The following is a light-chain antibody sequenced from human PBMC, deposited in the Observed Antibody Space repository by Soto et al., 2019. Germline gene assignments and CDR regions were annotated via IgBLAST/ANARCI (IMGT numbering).Light chain of an antibody. V-gene: IGKV3-20*01. CDR3: QQYGSSPRT. CDR1: QSVSSSS. CDR2: DAS. J-gene: IGKJ5*01. Sequence: EIVMTQSPATLSVSPGEGATLSCRASQSVSSSSLAWYQQKRGQAPRLLIHDASSRATGIPARFSGSGSGTDFTLTISRLEPEDFAVYYCQQYGSSPRTFGQGTRLEIK.